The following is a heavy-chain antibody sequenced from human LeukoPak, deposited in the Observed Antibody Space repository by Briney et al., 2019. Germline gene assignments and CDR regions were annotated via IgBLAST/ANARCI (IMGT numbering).Heavy chain of an antibody. D-gene: IGHD3-10*01. Sequence: SETLSLTCTVSGGAISRGDYYWSWIRQPPGKGLEWIRYIYYSGSTYYNPSLKSRVTISVDTSKKQISLKLNSVTAADTAVYYCARDYYGSGSYWTWGQGTLVTVSS. J-gene: IGHJ4*02. CDR1: GGAISRGDYY. CDR2: IYYSGST. CDR3: ARDYYGSGSYWT. V-gene: IGHV4-30-4*01.